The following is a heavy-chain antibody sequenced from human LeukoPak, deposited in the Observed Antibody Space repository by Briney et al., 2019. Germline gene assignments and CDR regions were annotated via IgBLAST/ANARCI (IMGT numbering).Heavy chain of an antibody. D-gene: IGHD6-19*01. CDR2: IYPGCSYP. CDR3: ARHPGYTSGWPFDY. J-gene: IGHJ4*02. CDR1: GYTFTSHW. Sequence: GESLKISCKGSGYTFTSHWIGWVHQMPGKGLEWREIIYPGCSYPGYSPSFQGQVTISADKSVSTAYLQWSSLKASDTAMYYCARHPGYTSGWPFDYWGQGTLVTVSS. V-gene: IGHV5-51*07.